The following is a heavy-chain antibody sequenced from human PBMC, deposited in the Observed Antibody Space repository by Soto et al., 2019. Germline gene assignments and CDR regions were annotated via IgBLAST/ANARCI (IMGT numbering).Heavy chain of an antibody. V-gene: IGHV1-2*04. CDR1: GYTFIDYY. J-gene: IGHJ4*01. Sequence: QVQLLQSGAEVKKPGASVKVSCKASGYTFIDYYMHWVRQAPGQGPEWMGCINPKGGGTKYAQKFQDWVTMTWDTSISTAYMELNRLRSDDTAVYYCARESVALTKDFDYWGQELWSPSPQ. CDR2: INPKGGGT. CDR3: ARESVALTKDFDY. D-gene: IGHD2-21*02.